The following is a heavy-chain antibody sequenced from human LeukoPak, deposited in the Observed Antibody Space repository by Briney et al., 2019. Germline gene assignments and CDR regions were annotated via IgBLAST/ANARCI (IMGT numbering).Heavy chain of an antibody. CDR3: ARDHYGSGFFDY. CDR2: INWNGGST. CDR1: GFTFDDYG. J-gene: IGHJ4*02. V-gene: IGHV3-20*04. Sequence: RPGGSLRLSCAASGFTFDDYGMSWVRQAPGKGLEWVSGINWNGGSTGYADSVKGRFAISRDYAKNSLYLQMNSLRAEDTALYYCARDHYGSGFFDYWGQGTLVTVSS. D-gene: IGHD3-10*01.